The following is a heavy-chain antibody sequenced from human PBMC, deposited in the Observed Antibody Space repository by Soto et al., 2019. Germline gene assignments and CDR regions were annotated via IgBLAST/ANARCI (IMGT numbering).Heavy chain of an antibody. CDR1: GYTFTSYY. CDR3: ARDGEGYSGSYDAFDI. V-gene: IGHV1-46*01. CDR2: INPSGGST. Sequence: ASVKVSCKASGYTFTSYYMHWVRQAPGQGLEWMGIINPSGGSTSYAQKFQGRVTMTRDTSTSTVYMELSSLRSEDTAVYYCARDGEGYSGSYDAFDIWGQGTMVTVSS. D-gene: IGHD1-26*01. J-gene: IGHJ3*02.